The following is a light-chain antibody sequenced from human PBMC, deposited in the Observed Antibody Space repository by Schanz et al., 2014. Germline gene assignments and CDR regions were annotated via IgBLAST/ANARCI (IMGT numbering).Light chain of an antibody. CDR1: QSVTSTY. Sequence: EIVLTQSPGTLSLSPGERATLSCRASQSVTSTYLAWYQQKPGQAPRLLIYAASFRATGISDRFIGSGSGTDFTLTITRLEPEDFAVFYCQQFIDVPWTFGQGPKVEVK. V-gene: IGKV3-20*01. CDR3: QQFIDVPWT. CDR2: AAS. J-gene: IGKJ1*01.